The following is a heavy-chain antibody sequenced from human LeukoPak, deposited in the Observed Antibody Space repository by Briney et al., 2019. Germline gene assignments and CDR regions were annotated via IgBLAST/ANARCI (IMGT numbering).Heavy chain of an antibody. CDR1: GDGFGTNW. D-gene: IGHD1-1*01. V-gene: IGHV5-51*01. CDR3: ARLMSDFVGVPTVLPFDH. J-gene: IGHJ4*02. Sequence: GESLKISCEVSGDGFGTNWIAWLRQMPGKGLEWMGIIHPGDSDTRYSPSFQGQVTILADTSVSYAYLQWRSLRASDHAVYYSARLMSDFVGVPTVLPFDHWGQGTLVTVSS. CDR2: IHPGDSDT.